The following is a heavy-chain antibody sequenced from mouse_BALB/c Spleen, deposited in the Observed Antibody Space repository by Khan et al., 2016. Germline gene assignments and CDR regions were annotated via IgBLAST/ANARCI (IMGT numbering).Heavy chain of an antibody. D-gene: IGHD1-1*01. J-gene: IGHJ1*01. CDR1: GDSITSGY. Sequence: VTLEEAGPSLVKPSPTLSLPCSVTGDSITSGYWHWIRTFPGNKLKYMGYISYSGSTHYNQSLKSRISITRDTSKNQYYLQLNSVTTEDTTTYYCYYGSSYWYFDVWGAGTTVNVSS. CDR2: ISYSGST. V-gene: IGHV3-8*02. CDR3: YYGSSYWYFDV.